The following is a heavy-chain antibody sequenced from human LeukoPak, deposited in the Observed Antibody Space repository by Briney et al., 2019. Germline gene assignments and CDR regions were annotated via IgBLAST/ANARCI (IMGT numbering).Heavy chain of an antibody. D-gene: IGHD1-26*01. V-gene: IGHV4-34*01. CDR3: ARGEWELGY. CDR2: INHSGST. J-gene: IGHJ4*02. Sequence: PSETLSLTCAVYGGSFSGYYWSWIRQPPGKGLEWIGEINHSGSTNYNPSLKSRVTIPVDTSKNQFSLKLSSVTAADTAVYYCARGEWELGYWGQGTLVTVSS. CDR1: GGSFSGYY.